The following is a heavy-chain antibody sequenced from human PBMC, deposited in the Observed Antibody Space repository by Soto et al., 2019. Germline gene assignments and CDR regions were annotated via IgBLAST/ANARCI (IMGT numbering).Heavy chain of an antibody. CDR2: ISNSGRT. CDR1: GGSVRRGNYY. D-gene: IGHD3-10*01. J-gene: IGHJ4*02. CDR3: ARADYATGSYYPDY. Sequence: SETLSLTCTVSGGSVRRGNYYWSWIRQFQGKGLEWIGYISNSGRTHYNPSLMSRITILVDTSKNQFFLELRSVTAADTALYYCARADYATGSYYPDYWGQGTLVTVAS. V-gene: IGHV4-31*03.